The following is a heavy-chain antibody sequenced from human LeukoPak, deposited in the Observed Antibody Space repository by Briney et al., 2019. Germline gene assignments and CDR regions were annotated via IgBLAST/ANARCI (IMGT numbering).Heavy chain of an antibody. CDR2: ISHSGST. CDR1: GYSISSGYY. CDR3: TRLPAAMPKRNWFDP. D-gene: IGHD2-2*01. Sequence: TSETLSLTCAVSGYSISSGYYWGWIRQPPGKGLEWIGTISHSGSTYYNPSLKSRVTISIDTSKNQFSLKLSSVTAADTAVYYCTRLPAAMPKRNWFDPWGQGTLVTVSS. J-gene: IGHJ5*02. V-gene: IGHV4-38-2*01.